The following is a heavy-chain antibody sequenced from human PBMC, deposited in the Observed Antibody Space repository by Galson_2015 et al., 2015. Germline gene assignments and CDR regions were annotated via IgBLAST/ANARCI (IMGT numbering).Heavy chain of an antibody. J-gene: IGHJ2*01. CDR1: GFTFSSYW. Sequence: SLRLSCAASGFTFSSYWMHWVRQAPGKGLVWVSRINSDGSSTSYADSVKGRFTISRDNAKNTLYLQMNSLRAEDTAVYYCARVHCSSTSCYFSNWYFDRWGRATQITVSS. CDR3: ARVHCSSTSCYFSNWYFDR. V-gene: IGHV3-74*01. D-gene: IGHD2-2*01. CDR2: INSDGSST.